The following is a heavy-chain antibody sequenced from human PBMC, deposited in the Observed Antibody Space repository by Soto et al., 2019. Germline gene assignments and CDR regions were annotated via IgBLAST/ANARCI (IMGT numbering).Heavy chain of an antibody. V-gene: IGHV4-31*03. Sequence: SETLSLTCTVSGGSISSGGYYWSWIRQHPGKGLEWIGYIYYSGSTYYNPSLKSRVTISVDTSKNQFSLKLSSVTAADTAVYYCAHYDRTGSRGFQHWGQGTLVSVSS. CDR3: AHYDRTGSRGFQH. D-gene: IGHD3-22*01. CDR1: GGSISSGGYY. J-gene: IGHJ1*01. CDR2: IYYSGST.